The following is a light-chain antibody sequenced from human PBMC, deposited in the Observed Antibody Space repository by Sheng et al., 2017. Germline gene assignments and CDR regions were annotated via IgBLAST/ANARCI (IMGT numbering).Light chain of an antibody. CDR3: QQYGSVPVT. CDR1: QSVSSGS. CDR2: GAT. V-gene: IGKV3-20*01. Sequence: LVLTQSPGTLSLSPGERATLSCRASQSVSSGSLAWYQQKPGQAPRLLIYGATSRATGIPDRFSGSGSGADFTLTINRLEPEDFAVYFCQQYGSVPVTFGQGTKVEIK. J-gene: IGKJ1*01.